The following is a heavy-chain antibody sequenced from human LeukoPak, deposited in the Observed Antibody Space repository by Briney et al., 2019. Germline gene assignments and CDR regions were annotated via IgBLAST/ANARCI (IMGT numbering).Heavy chain of an antibody. CDR2: IYYSGSA. CDR3: AGVGSSGYYLDY. D-gene: IGHD3-22*01. V-gene: IGHV4-31*03. CDR1: GGSISSGGYY. J-gene: IGHJ4*02. Sequence: PSETLSLTCTVSGGSISSGGYYWRWIRQHPGKGLEWIGYIYYSGSAYYNPSLKSRVTISLDTSKNQFSLKLSSVTAADTAMYYCAGVGSSGYYLDYWGQGTLVTVSS.